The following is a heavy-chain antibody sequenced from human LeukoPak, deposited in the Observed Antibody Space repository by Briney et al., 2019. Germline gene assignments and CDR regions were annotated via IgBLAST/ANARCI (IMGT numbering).Heavy chain of an antibody. J-gene: IGHJ4*02. CDR3: ARAGTCSSTSCDGGIEY. CDR1: GFSFSSYN. V-gene: IGHV3-21*06. Sequence: PGXSLRLSCAASGFSFSSYNMKWVRQAPGKGLEWVSFISTTSTYIYYADSVKGGFTVSREKTKNLMYLQMDSLRVEDSAVYYCARAGTCSSTSCDGGIEYWGQGTLVTVSS. D-gene: IGHD2-2*01. CDR2: ISTTSTYI.